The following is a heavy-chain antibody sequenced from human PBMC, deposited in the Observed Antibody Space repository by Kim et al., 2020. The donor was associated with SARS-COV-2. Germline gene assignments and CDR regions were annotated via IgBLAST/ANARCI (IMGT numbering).Heavy chain of an antibody. D-gene: IGHD3-9*01. CDR3: AHRRDYDILTGYWVPFDY. CDR1: GFSLSTSGVG. Sequence: SGPTLVKPTQTLTLTCTFSGFSLSTSGVGVGWIRQPPGKALEWLALIYWDDDKRYSPSLKSRLTITKDTSKNQVVLTMTNMDPVDTATYYCAHRRDYDILTGYWVPFDYWGQGTLVTVSS. J-gene: IGHJ4*02. CDR2: IYWDDDK. V-gene: IGHV2-5*02.